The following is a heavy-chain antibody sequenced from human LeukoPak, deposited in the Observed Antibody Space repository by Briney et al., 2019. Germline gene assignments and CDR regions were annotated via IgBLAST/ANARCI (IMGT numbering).Heavy chain of an antibody. D-gene: IGHD3-16*01. CDR3: AKDGSIVYSYTYLDY. CDR2: ISGSGDRT. J-gene: IGHJ4*02. V-gene: IGHV3-23*01. CDR1: GFTFSSYG. Sequence: GGSLRLSCAASGFTFSSYGMSWVRQAPGRGLELVSSISGSGDRTHHADPVKGRFTISRDNSKNTLYLQMNSLRAEDTAVYYCAKDGSIVYSYTYLDYWGQGTLVTVSS.